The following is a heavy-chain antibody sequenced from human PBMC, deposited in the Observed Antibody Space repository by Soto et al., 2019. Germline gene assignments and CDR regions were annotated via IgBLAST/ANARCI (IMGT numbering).Heavy chain of an antibody. CDR1: GFTFSSYT. J-gene: IGHJ4*02. CDR3: AKDLADSLQLAPDLYDY. D-gene: IGHD6-13*01. V-gene: IGHV3-23*01. CDR2: ISGSGGST. Sequence: GGSLRLSCIASGFTFSSYTLSWVRQAPGKGLEWVSAISGSGGSTYYADSVKGRFTISRDNSKNTLYLQMNSLRAEDTAVYYCAKDLADSLQLAPDLYDYWGQGTLVTVSS.